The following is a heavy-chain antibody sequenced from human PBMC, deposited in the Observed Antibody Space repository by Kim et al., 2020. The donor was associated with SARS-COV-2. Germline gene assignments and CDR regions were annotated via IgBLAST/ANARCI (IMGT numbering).Heavy chain of an antibody. CDR3: TRSVYDFWSGYLYYYGMDV. Sequence: GRFTISRDDSKNTAYLQMNSLNTEDTAVYYCTRSVYDFWSGYLYYYGMDVWGQGTTVTVSS. V-gene: IGHV3-73*01. D-gene: IGHD3-3*01. J-gene: IGHJ6*02.